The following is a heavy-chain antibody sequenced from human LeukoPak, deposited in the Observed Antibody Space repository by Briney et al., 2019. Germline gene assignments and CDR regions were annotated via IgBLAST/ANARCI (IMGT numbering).Heavy chain of an antibody. J-gene: IGHJ4*02. D-gene: IGHD1-26*01. CDR3: SIRPPPWYSGVVDY. Sequence: GGSVRLSCPASGFTFSSYAMSWVRQAPGKGLDRVSASSGSGGRTYYACAVNGRLTISIENSQHTLYLPMNSLRAEDTAVYDFSIRPPPWYSGVVDYWGQGTLVTVSS. V-gene: IGHV3-23*01. CDR2: SSGSGGRT. CDR1: GFTFSSYA.